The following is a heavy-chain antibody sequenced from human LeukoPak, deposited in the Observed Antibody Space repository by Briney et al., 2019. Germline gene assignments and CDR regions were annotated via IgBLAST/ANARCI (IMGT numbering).Heavy chain of an antibody. CDR1: GFTFSNAW. CDR3: ATYRFYYDSSGFDY. CDR2: IGSKTDGGTT. J-gene: IGHJ4*02. Sequence: GGSLRLSCAASGFTFSNAWMSWVRHAPGKGLEWLGRIGSKTDGGTTDYAASVKGRFTISRDDSKNTLYLQMNSLKTEDTAVYYCATYRFYYDSSGFDYWGQGTLVTVSS. V-gene: IGHV3-15*04. D-gene: IGHD3-22*01.